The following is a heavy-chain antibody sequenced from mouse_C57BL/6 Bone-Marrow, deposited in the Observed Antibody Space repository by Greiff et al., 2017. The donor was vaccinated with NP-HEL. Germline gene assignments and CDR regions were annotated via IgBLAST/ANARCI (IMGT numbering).Heavy chain of an antibody. CDR1: GYTFTSYT. J-gene: IGHJ4*01. Sequence: QVQLQQSGAELARPGASVKMSCKASGYTFTSYTMHWVKQRPGQGLEWIGYINPSSGYTKYNQKFKDKATLTADKSSSTAYMQLSSLTSEDSAVYYCARGGYGSKGTYYAMDYWGQGTSVTVSS. CDR3: ARGGYGSKGTYYAMDY. D-gene: IGHD2-2*01. V-gene: IGHV1-4*01. CDR2: INPSSGYT.